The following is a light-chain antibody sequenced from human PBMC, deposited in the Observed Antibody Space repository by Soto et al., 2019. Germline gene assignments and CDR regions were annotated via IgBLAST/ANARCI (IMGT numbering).Light chain of an antibody. Sequence: AIRMTQSPSSFSASTGDRVTITCRASQGISSYLAWYQQKPGKAPKLLIYAASTLQSGVPSRFSGSGSGTDFTLTISCLQSEDCATYYFQQYYSYPLTFGGGTNVEIK. CDR2: AAS. V-gene: IGKV1-8*01. J-gene: IGKJ4*01. CDR1: QGISSY. CDR3: QQYYSYPLT.